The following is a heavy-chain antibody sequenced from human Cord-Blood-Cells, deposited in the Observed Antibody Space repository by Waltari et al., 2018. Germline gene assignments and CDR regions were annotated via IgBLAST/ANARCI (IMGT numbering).Heavy chain of an antibody. CDR2: IYTGVRT. V-gene: IGHV4-61*09. CDR1: GGSISSGSYY. CDR3: ARVYNWNYYFDY. Sequence: QVQLQESGPGLVKPSQTLSLTCTVSGGSISSGSYYWSWIRQPAGKGLEWIGYIYTGVRTNNNHSLKRRVTSAVDTSKNQFSRKLSSVTAADTAVYYCARVYNWNYYFDYWGQGTLVTVSS. J-gene: IGHJ4*02. D-gene: IGHD1-7*01.